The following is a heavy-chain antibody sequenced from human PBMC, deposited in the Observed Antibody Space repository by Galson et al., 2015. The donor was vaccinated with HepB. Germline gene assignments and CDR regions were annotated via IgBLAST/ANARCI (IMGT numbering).Heavy chain of an antibody. CDR3: ARVDPTAYYYDSSGYWNFDY. V-gene: IGHV7-4-1*02. Sequence: SVKVSCKASGYTFTSYAMNWVRQAPGQGLEWMGWINTNTGNPTYAQGFTGRFVFSLDTSVSTAYLQISSLKAEDTAVYYCARVDPTAYYYDSSGYWNFDYWGQGTLVTVSS. D-gene: IGHD3-22*01. CDR2: INTNTGNP. J-gene: IGHJ4*02. CDR1: GYTFTSYA.